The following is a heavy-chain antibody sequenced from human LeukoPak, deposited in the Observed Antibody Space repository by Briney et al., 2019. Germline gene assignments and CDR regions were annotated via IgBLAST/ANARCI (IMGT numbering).Heavy chain of an antibody. CDR3: VRVIGAPNYYYYMDV. CDR1: GGSISTCY. V-gene: IGHV4-4*07. Sequence: SETLSLTCTVSGGSISTCYWSWIRQPAAKGLEWIGRIYTSGSTNYNPSLKSRVTMSVDTSKNQFSLKLSSVTAADTAVYYCVRVIGAPNYYYYMDVWGKGTTVTVSS. CDR2: IYTSGST. D-gene: IGHD3-22*01. J-gene: IGHJ6*03.